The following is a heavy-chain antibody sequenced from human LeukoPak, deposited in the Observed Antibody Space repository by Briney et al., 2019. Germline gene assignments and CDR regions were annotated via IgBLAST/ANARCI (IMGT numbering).Heavy chain of an antibody. Sequence: SETLSLTCTVSGGSISSSSYYWGWIRQPPGKGLEWIGSIYYSGSTYYNPSLKSRVTIPVDTSKNQFSLKLSSVTAADTAVYYCARNPSKTYYYDSSGYYGGGFDYWGQGTLVTVSS. CDR2: IYYSGST. CDR1: GGSISSSSYY. D-gene: IGHD3-22*01. CDR3: ARNPSKTYYYDSSGYYGGGFDY. V-gene: IGHV4-39*07. J-gene: IGHJ4*02.